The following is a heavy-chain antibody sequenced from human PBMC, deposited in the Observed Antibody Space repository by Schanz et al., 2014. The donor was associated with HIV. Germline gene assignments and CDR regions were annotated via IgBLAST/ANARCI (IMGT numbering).Heavy chain of an antibody. CDR2: INPNSGGT. Sequence: QVPLVQSGAEVKKPGASVKVSCKASGYTFTGYYMHWVRQAPGQGLEWMGWINPNSGGTNYAQKFQGRVTMTRDTSISTAYMELSSLTSEDTAIYFCARTSFTPGASGLKRSLYGMDVWGQGTTVTVSS. CDR3: ARTSFTPGASGLKRSLYGMDV. J-gene: IGHJ6*02. V-gene: IGHV1-2*02. D-gene: IGHD3-10*01. CDR1: GYTFTGYY.